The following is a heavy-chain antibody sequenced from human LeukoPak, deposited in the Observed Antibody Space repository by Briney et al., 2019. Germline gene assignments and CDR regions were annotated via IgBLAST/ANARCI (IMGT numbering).Heavy chain of an antibody. V-gene: IGHV3-7*05. J-gene: IGHJ4*02. CDR3: AKDLPWNQFDY. Sequence: GGSLRLSCAASGFTFSSNWMSWVRQAPGKGLEWVANIKQDGSEKNYVDSVKGRFTISRDNAKNSLYLQMNSLRAEDTAVYYCAKDLPWNQFDYWGQGTLVTVSS. CDR2: IKQDGSEK. CDR1: GFTFSSNW. D-gene: IGHD1-1*01.